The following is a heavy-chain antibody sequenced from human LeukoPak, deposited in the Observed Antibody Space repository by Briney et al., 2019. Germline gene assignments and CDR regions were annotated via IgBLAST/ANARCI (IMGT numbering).Heavy chain of an antibody. CDR2: IYSGGST. V-gene: IGHV3-53*01. CDR3: ARGYCSGGSCYYFDN. CDR1: GFTVSSNY. D-gene: IGHD2-15*01. J-gene: IGHJ4*02. Sequence: GGSLRLSCAASGFTVSSNYMSWVRQAPGKGLEWVSVIYSGGSTYYADSVKGRFTISRDNSKNTLYLQMNSLRAEDTAVYYCARGYCSGGSCYYFDNWGQGTLVTVSS.